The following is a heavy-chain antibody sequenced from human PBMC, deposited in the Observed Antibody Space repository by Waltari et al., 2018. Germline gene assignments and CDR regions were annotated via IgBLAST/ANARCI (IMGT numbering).Heavy chain of an antibody. CDR1: GFTFTASW. Sequence: EVQVVESGGGLVQPGESLTLSCRVSGFTFTASWMHWVRQVPGKGLEWVSGVKPDGTTKKYADSVRGRCTISRDNARNTVHLQLNSRRVEDTAVYYCGTLEDVASWGRGALVTVSS. D-gene: IGHD3-16*01. V-gene: IGHV3-74*03. CDR2: VKPDGTTK. CDR3: GTLEDVAS. J-gene: IGHJ4*02.